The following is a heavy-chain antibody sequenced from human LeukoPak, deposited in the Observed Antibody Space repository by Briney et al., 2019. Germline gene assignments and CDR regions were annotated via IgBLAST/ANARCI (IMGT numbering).Heavy chain of an antibody. V-gene: IGHV1-8*01. J-gene: IGHJ3*02. CDR3: ARGDRFGGLINDVFEI. CDR1: GYTFTNYD. D-gene: IGHD3-3*01. CDR2: MNPNSGNT. Sequence: ASVKVSCKASGYTFTNYDINWVRQPPGQGLEWMGWMNPNSGNTGYAENFQGRVTMTRNTSITTAYMELNSLRSEDTAVYYCARGDRFGGLINDVFEIWGQGTMVTVSS.